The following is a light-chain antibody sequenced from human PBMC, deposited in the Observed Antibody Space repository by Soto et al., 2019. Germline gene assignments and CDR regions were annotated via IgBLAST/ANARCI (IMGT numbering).Light chain of an antibody. CDR1: QTISSW. Sequence: DIQLTQSPSTLSASVGDRVTITCRASQTISSWLAWYQQKPWKAPKLLIYQASNLKSGVPSRFSGSGSGTEFTLTIRSPQPDHLPTYYFEPYTSYSAAFGQGITV. CDR3: EPYTSYSAA. V-gene: IGKV1-5*03. J-gene: IGKJ1*01. CDR2: QAS.